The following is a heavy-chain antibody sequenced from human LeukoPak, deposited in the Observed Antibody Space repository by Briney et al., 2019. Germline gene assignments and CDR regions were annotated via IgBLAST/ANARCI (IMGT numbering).Heavy chain of an antibody. V-gene: IGHV3-30*02. CDR2: VRYDGNNP. CDR3: AELGITMIGGV. D-gene: IGHD3-10*02. CDR1: GFTFGSYG. J-gene: IGHJ6*04. Sequence: GGSLRLSCAASGFTFGSYGMHWVRQAPGKGLDWVAFVRYDGNNPYYSASVKGRFTISRDNSKNTVLLQMNNLRLEDAAVYYCAELGITMIGGVWGKGTTVTISS.